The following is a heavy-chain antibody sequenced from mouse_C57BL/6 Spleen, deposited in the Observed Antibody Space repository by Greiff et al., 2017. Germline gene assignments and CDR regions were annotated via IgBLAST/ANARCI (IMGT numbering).Heavy chain of an antibody. J-gene: IGHJ1*03. V-gene: IGHV1-53*01. CDR1: GYTFTSYW. CDR3: ARSYYYGSSSHWYFEV. CDR2: INPSNGGT. D-gene: IGHD1-1*01. Sequence: QVQLQQPGTELVKPGASVKLSCKASGYTFTSYWMHWVKQRPGQGLEWIGNINPSNGGTNYNEKFKSKATLTVDKSSSTAYMQLSSLTSEDSAVYYCARSYYYGSSSHWYFEVWGTGTTVTVSS.